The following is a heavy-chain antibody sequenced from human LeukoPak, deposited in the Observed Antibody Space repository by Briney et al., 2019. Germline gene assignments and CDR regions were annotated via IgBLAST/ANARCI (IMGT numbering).Heavy chain of an antibody. CDR1: GGTFSSYA. V-gene: IGHV1-69*04. Sequence: GASVKVSCKASGGTFSSYAISWVRQAPGQGLEWMGRIILILGIANYAQKFQGRVTITADKSTSTAYMELSSLRSEDTAVYYCARVLRGEGYFDYWGQGTLVTVSS. CDR2: IILILGIA. CDR3: ARVLRGEGYFDY. D-gene: IGHD3-10*01. J-gene: IGHJ4*02.